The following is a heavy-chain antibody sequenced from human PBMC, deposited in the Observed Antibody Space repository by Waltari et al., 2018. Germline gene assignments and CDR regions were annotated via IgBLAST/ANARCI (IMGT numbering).Heavy chain of an antibody. J-gene: IGHJ3*02. CDR1: GFMLSLYG. D-gene: IGHD2-8*01. CDR3: AKDRVFYWPNVPSDI. CDR2: MSGSGDAP. V-gene: IGHV3-23*01. Sequence: EMQVKESGGGLVQPGGSLRLSCTTSGFMLSLYGMSWVRQAPGKGLEWVSFMSGSGDAPYYAYAVNGRFTISRDNSKNTVYLQMNSLGGEDTAIYYCAKDRVFYWPNVPSDIWGQGTMVTVSS.